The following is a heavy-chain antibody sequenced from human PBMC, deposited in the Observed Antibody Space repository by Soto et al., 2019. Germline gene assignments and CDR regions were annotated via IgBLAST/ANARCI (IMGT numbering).Heavy chain of an antibody. V-gene: IGHV3-11*05. Sequence: QVQLVESGGGLVKPGGSLRLSCAVSGFTFSDYYMTWIRQAPGKGLEWVSYISSSTSHTNYADSVKGRFTISRDNAKNSLFLQMSSRRAEDTAVYYCARGRGAAADYFAFWGQGTLVTVSS. CDR1: GFTFSDYY. D-gene: IGHD6-13*01. CDR3: ARGRGAAADYFAF. J-gene: IGHJ4*02. CDR2: ISSSTSHT.